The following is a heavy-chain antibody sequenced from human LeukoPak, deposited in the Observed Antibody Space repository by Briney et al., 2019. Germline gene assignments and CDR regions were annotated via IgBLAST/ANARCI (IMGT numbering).Heavy chain of an antibody. D-gene: IGHD6-13*01. V-gene: IGHV3-30*04. CDR3: ARNRQLDY. CDR1: GFTFSSYV. CDR2: ISYDGSNK. J-gene: IGHJ4*02. Sequence: GRSLRLSCAASGFTFSSYVMNWVRQAPGKGLEWVASISYDGSNKYCADSVKGRFTISRDNPKNTLYLEMNSLRAEDTAVYYCARNRQLDYWGQGTLVTVSS.